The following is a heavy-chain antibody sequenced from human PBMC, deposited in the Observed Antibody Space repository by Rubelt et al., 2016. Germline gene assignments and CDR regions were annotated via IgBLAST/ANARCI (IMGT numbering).Heavy chain of an antibody. V-gene: IGHV4-39*01. D-gene: IGHD3-3*01. CDR1: GGSISSSSYY. CDR2: IYYSGST. J-gene: IGHJ5*02. CDR3: ARHKPEYYDFCSGYWFDP. Sequence: QLQPQESGPGLVKPSETLSLTCTVSGGSISSSSYYWGWIRQPPGKGLEWIGSIYYSGSTYYNPSLKSRVTISVDTSKNQFSLKLSSVTAADTAVYYCARHKPEYYDFCSGYWFDPWGQGTLVTVSS.